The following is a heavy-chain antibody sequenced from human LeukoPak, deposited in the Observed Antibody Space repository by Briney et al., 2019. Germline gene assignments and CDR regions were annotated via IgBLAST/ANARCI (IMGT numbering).Heavy chain of an antibody. D-gene: IGHD2-21*02. Sequence: SETLSLTCTVSGGSISSSSYYWGWIRQPPGKGLEWIGRIYYSGSTYYNPSLKSRVTISVDTSKNQFSLKLSSVTAADTAVYYCARHRLLSGYYFDYWGQGTLVTVSS. V-gene: IGHV4-39*01. CDR3: ARHRLLSGYYFDY. J-gene: IGHJ4*02. CDR2: IYYSGST. CDR1: GGSISSSSYY.